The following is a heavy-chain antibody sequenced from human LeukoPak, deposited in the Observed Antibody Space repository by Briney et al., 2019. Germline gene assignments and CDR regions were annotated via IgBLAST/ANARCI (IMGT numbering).Heavy chain of an antibody. D-gene: IGHD6-19*01. V-gene: IGHV1-2*02. Sequence: ASVKVSCKASGYTFTGYYMHWVRQAPGQGLEWMGWINPNSGGTNYAQKFQGGVTMTRDTSISTAYMELSRLRSDDTAVYYCARESPYSSGWPYFDYWGQGTLVTVSS. CDR1: GYTFTGYY. CDR3: ARESPYSSGWPYFDY. J-gene: IGHJ4*02. CDR2: INPNSGGT.